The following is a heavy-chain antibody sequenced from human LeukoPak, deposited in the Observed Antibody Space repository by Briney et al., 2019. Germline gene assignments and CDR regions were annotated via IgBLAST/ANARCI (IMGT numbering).Heavy chain of an antibody. CDR2: VQSSGTT. J-gene: IGHJ6*03. CDR1: GGSISSGSHY. V-gene: IGHV4-61*02. D-gene: IGHD6-19*01. CDR3: AGGISSGWSASLYYYYYYMDV. Sequence: SETLSLTCTVSGGSISSGSHYWTWIRQPAGKGLEWIGRVQSSGTTNYNPSLKSRVTISVDTSKNQFSLKLSSVTAADTALYYCAGGISSGWSASLYYYYYYMDVWGKGTTVTVSS.